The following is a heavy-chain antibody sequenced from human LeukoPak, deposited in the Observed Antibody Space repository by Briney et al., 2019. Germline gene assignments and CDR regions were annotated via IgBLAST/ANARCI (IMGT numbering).Heavy chain of an antibody. D-gene: IGHD6-19*01. Sequence: RPGGSLRLSCAASGFTFDDYGMSWVRQAPGKGLEWVSGINWNGGSTGYADSVKGRFTISRDNAKNSLYLQMNSLRAEDTALYYCARGGAGFYYYYYYMDVWGKGTTVTVSS. CDR1: GFTFDDYG. CDR2: INWNGGST. CDR3: ARGGAGFYYYYYYMDV. V-gene: IGHV3-20*04. J-gene: IGHJ6*03.